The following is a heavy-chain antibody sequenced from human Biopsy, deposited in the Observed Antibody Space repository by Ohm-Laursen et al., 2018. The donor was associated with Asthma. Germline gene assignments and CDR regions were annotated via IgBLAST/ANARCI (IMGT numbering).Heavy chain of an antibody. J-gene: IGHJ5*02. CDR2: INPNSGGT. V-gene: IGHV1-2*06. CDR1: GYTFIGCH. D-gene: IGHD6-13*01. Sequence: ASVKVSCKASGYTFIGCHIHWMRQAPGQGLEWMRRINPNSGGTNYAQKFQGRVTMTRDTPISTAYMEVSRLRSDDTAVYYCARGQKSAGDRWFDPWGQGTLVTVSS. CDR3: ARGQKSAGDRWFDP.